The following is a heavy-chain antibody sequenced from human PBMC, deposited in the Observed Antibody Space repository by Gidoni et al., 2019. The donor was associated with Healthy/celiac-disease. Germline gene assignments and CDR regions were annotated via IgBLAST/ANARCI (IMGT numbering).Heavy chain of an antibody. V-gene: IGHV4-31*03. CDR3: ARGGRLGELSLGFDY. CDR2: IYYSGST. D-gene: IGHD3-16*02. CDR1: GGSISSGGYY. J-gene: IGHJ4*02. Sequence: QVQLQESGPGLVKPSQTLSLTCTVSGGSISSGGYYWSWIRQHPGKGLEWIGYIYYSGSTYYNPSLKSRVTRSVDTSKNQFSRKLSSVTAADTAVYYCARGGRLGELSLGFDYWGQGTLVTVSS.